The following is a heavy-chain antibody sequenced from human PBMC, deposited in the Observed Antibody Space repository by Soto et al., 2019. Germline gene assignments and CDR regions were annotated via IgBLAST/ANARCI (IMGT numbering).Heavy chain of an antibody. CDR3: ARGLGELEPFDY. Sequence: GGSLRLSCAASGFTFSDYYMSWIRQAPGKGLEWVSYISNSGTTIYYADSVKGRFTISRDNAKDSLYLHINSLRAVDTAVYYCARGLGELEPFDYWGHGTLVTVS. CDR2: ISNSGTTI. V-gene: IGHV3-11*01. D-gene: IGHD1-1*01. J-gene: IGHJ4*01. CDR1: GFTFSDYY.